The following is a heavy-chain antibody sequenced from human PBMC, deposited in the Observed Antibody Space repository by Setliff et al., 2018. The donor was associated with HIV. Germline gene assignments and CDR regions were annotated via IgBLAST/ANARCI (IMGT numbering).Heavy chain of an antibody. CDR3: ATDCAVVGGTGSLDS. CDR1: GFTFSSYW. V-gene: IGHV3-7*01. D-gene: IGHD1-26*01. Sequence: PGGSLRLSCAASGFTFSSYWMSWFRQAPGKGLEWVANIEQDGSEKNYVDSVKGRFTISRDNAKNSLYLQMNSLRAEDTAVYYCATDCAVVGGTGSLDSWGQGTLVTVSS. J-gene: IGHJ4*02. CDR2: IEQDGSEK.